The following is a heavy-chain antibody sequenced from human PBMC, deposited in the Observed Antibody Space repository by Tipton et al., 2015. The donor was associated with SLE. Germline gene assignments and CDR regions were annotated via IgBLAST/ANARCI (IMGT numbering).Heavy chain of an antibody. Sequence: GEALSSSYWSWIRQPPGKGLEWIGSLDDSGHIYYNPSLTSRLTMSIDTPKSQFSLKLTSVTAADTAVYYCAKGSGWYKDWGQGMLVTVSS. J-gene: IGHJ4*02. CDR1: GEALSSSY. D-gene: IGHD6-19*01. CDR2: LDDSGHI. CDR3: AKGSGWYKD. V-gene: IGHV4-59*01.